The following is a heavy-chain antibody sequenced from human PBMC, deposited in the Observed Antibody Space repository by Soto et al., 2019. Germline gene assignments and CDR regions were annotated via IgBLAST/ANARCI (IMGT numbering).Heavy chain of an antibody. D-gene: IGHD6-6*01. CDR1: GFTFSDHG. CDR2: ISGSVGST. Sequence: EVQLLESGGGLVQPGGSLRLSCVGSGFTFSDHGMSWVRQAPGKGLEWVSAISGSVGSTFYADSVKGRFTISRDNSKNTLYLQMNSLRDEDTAVCYCAKDRTIAARNYDEWGQGVLVTVSS. CDR3: AKDRTIAARNYDE. J-gene: IGHJ4*02. V-gene: IGHV3-23*01.